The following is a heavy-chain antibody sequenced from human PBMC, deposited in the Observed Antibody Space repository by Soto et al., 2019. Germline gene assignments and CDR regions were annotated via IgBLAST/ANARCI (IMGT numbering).Heavy chain of an antibody. Sequence: QVQLQESGPGLVKPSGTLSLTCAVSGGSISSSNWWSWVRQPPGKGLEWIGEIYHSGSTNYNPSLKSRVTXSXDXXKTQFSLKLSSVTAADTAVYYCARVSGSYYYGMDVWGQGITVTVSS. CDR3: ARVSGSYYYGMDV. D-gene: IGHD1-26*01. J-gene: IGHJ6*02. V-gene: IGHV4-4*02. CDR1: GGSISSSNW. CDR2: IYHSGST.